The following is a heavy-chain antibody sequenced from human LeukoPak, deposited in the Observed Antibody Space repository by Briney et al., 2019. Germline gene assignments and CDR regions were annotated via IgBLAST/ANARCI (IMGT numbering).Heavy chain of an antibody. V-gene: IGHV3-30*18. CDR1: GFTFSSYG. D-gene: IGHD5-24*01. CDR2: ISYDGSNK. Sequence: PGRSLRLSCAASGFTFSSYGMHWVRQAPGKGLEWVAGISYDGSNKYYADSVKGRFTISRDNSKNTLYLQMNSLRAEDTAVYYCAKGRAERWLQLDYWGQGTLVTVSS. CDR3: AKGRAERWLQLDY. J-gene: IGHJ4*02.